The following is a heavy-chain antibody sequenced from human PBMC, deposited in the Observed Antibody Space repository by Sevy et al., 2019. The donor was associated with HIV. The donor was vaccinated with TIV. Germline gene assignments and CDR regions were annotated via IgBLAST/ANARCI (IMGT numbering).Heavy chain of an antibody. J-gene: IGHJ6*02. V-gene: IGHV1-18*04. Sequence: ASVKVSCKASGYTFTSYGISWVRQAPGQGLEWMGWISAYNGNTNYAQKLQGRVTMTTDTSTSTAYRELRSLRSDDTAVYYCARDSSAGITMVRGVISLVYYYYGMDVWGQGTTVTVSS. CDR3: ARDSSAGITMVRGVISLVYYYYGMDV. CDR1: GYTFTSYG. D-gene: IGHD3-10*01. CDR2: ISAYNGNT.